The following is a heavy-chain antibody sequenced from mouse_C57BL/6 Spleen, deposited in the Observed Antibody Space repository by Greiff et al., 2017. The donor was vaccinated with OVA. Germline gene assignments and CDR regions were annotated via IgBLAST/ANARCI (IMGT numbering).Heavy chain of an antibody. Sequence: QVTLKESGPGILQSSQTLSLTCSFSGFSLSTSGMGVSWIRQPSGKGLEWLAHIYWDDDKRYNPSLKSRLTISKDTSRNQVFLKITSVDTADTATYYCARGSYSSYWYFDVWGTGTTVTVSS. D-gene: IGHD2-5*01. V-gene: IGHV8-12*01. CDR1: GFSLSTSGMG. J-gene: IGHJ1*03. CDR2: IYWDDDK. CDR3: ARGSYSSYWYFDV.